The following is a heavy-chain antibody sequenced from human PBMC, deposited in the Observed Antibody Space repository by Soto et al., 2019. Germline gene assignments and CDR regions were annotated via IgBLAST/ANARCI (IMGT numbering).Heavy chain of an antibody. Sequence: GGSLRLSCAASGFTFSSYWMSWVRQAPGKGLEWVANIKQDGSEKNYVDSVKGRFTISRDNAKNSLYLQMNSLRAEDTAVYYCARDEHTIFGVVINYGMDVWGQGTTVTVSS. V-gene: IGHV3-7*05. CDR1: GFTFSSYW. J-gene: IGHJ6*02. CDR2: IKQDGSEK. CDR3: ARDEHTIFGVVINYGMDV. D-gene: IGHD3-3*01.